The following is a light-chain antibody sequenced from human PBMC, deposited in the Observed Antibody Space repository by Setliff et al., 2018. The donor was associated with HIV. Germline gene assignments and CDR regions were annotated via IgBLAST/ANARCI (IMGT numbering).Light chain of an antibody. CDR2: DVS. CDR1: SSDVGTYSL. J-gene: IGLJ1*01. CDR3: SSYTSTTPRYV. Sequence: QSALTQPASVSGSPGQSITISCTGTSSDVGTYSLVSWYQQHPGKAPKLMISDVSNRPSGVSNRFSGSKSGNTASLTISGLQAEDEADYYCSSYTSTTPRYVFGTGTKVTVL. V-gene: IGLV2-14*02.